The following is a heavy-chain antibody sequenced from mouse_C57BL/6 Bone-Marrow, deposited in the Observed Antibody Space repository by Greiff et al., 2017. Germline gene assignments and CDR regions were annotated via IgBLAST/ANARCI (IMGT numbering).Heavy chain of an antibody. CDR3: ARCDYDMFAY. Sequence: QVQLQQPGAELVQPGASVKMSCKASGYTFTSYWITWVKQRPGQGLEWIGDIYPGSGSTNYNEKFKGKATLTVDTSSSTAYMQLSSLTSEDSAVYYCARCDYDMFAYWGQGTLVTVSA. V-gene: IGHV1-55*01. D-gene: IGHD2-4*01. CDR2: IYPGSGST. CDR1: GYTFTSYW. J-gene: IGHJ3*01.